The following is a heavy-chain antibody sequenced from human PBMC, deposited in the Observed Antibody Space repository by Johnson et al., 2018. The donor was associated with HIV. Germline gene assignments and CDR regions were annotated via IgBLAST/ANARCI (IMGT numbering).Heavy chain of an antibody. CDR3: ARPEYSGTWTDAFDI. CDR2: INLNGGTT. CDR1: GFIFDDYG. V-gene: IGHV3-20*04. D-gene: IGHD1-26*01. J-gene: IGHJ3*02. Sequence: VQLVESGGGVVLPGESLRLSCSASGFIFDDYGMSWVRHVPGKGLEWVSGINLNGGTTGYADSVKGRFTISRENAKNYLYLQMNSLRAEDTALYYWARPEYSGTWTDAFDIWGQGTMVTVSS.